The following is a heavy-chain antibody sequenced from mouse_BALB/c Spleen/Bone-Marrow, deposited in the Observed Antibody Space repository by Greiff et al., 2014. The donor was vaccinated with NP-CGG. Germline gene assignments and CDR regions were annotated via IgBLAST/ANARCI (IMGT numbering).Heavy chain of an antibody. V-gene: IGHV1-80*01. CDR1: GYAFSSYW. CDR2: IYPGDGDT. CDR3: ARTPWFAY. Sequence: QVQLQQSGAELVRPGSSVKISCKASGYAFSSYWMNWVRQRPGQGLEWIGQIYPGDGDTNYNGKFKGKATLTADRSSSTAYMQLSNRTSEDPAVYFCARTPWFAYRGQGTLVTVSA. J-gene: IGHJ3*01.